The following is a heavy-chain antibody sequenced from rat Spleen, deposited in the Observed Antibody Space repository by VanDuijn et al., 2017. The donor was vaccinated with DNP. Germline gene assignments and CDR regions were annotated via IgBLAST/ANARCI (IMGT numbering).Heavy chain of an antibody. D-gene: IGHD1-2*01. V-gene: IGHV2-6*01. CDR1: AVSLTTYT. J-gene: IGHJ3*01. CDR3: TRDYYSSSFVY. CDR2: VSNGGRT. Sequence: QVQLKESGPGLVQPSQTLSLTCTVSAVSLTTYTVSWVRQPPGKGLEWIAAVSNGGRTYYNSALKSRLSISRDTSKSQVFLKVNSLQTEDTAIYFCTRDYYSSSFVYWGQGTLVTVSS.